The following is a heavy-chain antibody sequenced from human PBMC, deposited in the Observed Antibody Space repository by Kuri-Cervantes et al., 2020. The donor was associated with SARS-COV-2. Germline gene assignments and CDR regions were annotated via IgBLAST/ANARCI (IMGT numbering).Heavy chain of an antibody. CDR3: ARDKDGIEEFDY. CDR1: GFTLSNYG. V-gene: IGHV3-48*04. Sequence: GGSLRLSCAVSGFTLSNYGMNWVRQAPGKGLEWVAHINSISSNIGYADSVKGRFTISRGNAKNSLYLQMNSLRADDTALYYCARDKDGIEEFDYWGQGTLVTVSS. D-gene: IGHD5-24*01. CDR2: INSISSNI. J-gene: IGHJ4*02.